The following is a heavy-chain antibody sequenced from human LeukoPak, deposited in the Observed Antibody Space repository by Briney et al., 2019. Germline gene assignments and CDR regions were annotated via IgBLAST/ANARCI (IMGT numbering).Heavy chain of an antibody. Sequence: GESLKISCKASGYTFTSYGISWVRQAPGQGLEWMGWISAYNGNTNYAQKLQGRVTMTTDTSTSTAYMELRSLRSDDTAVYYCARGGAFMVRGVESDYWGQGTLVTVSS. CDR3: ARGGAFMVRGVESDY. CDR2: ISAYNGNT. D-gene: IGHD3-10*01. V-gene: IGHV1-18*01. J-gene: IGHJ4*02. CDR1: GYTFTSYG.